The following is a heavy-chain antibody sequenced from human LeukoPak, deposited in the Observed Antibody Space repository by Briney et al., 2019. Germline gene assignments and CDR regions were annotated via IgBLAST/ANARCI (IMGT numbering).Heavy chain of an antibody. J-gene: IGHJ4*02. CDR2: IYYSGST. V-gene: IGHV4-30-4*07. Sequence: PSQTLSLTCAVSGGSISSGGYSWSWIRQPPGKGLEWIGYIYYSGSTNYNPSLKSRVTISVDTSKNQFSLKLSSVTAADTAVYYCARHATPDKIWTPWSPRNRFGELSQPHFDYWGQGTLVTVSS. D-gene: IGHD3-10*01. CDR1: GGSISSGGYS. CDR3: ARHATPDKIWTPWSPRNRFGELSQPHFDY.